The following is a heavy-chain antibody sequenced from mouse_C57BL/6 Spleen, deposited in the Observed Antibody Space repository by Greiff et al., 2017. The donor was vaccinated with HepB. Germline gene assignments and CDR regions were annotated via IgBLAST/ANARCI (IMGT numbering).Heavy chain of an antibody. CDR2: ISYDGSN. Sequence: EVKLQESGPGLVKPSQSLSLTCSVPGYSITSGYYWNWIRQFPGNKLEWMGYISYDGSNNYNPSLKNRISITRDTSKNQFFLKLNSVTTEDTATYYCASSSGYWFAYWGQGTLVTVSA. V-gene: IGHV3-6*01. CDR3: ASSSGYWFAY. D-gene: IGHD3-2*02. CDR1: GYSITSGYY. J-gene: IGHJ3*01.